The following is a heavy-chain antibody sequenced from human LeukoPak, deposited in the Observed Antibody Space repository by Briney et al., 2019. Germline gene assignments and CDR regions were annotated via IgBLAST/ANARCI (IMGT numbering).Heavy chain of an antibody. J-gene: IGHJ6*02. CDR1: GYTFTGYY. CDR3: ARDLAVAAYYYYGMDV. D-gene: IGHD6-19*01. Sequence: GASVKVSCKASGYTFTGYYMHWVRQAPGQGLEWMGWINPNSGGTNYAQKFQGRVTMTRDTSISTAYMELSRLRSDDTAVHYCARDLAVAAYYYYGMDVWGQGTTVTVSS. CDR2: INPNSGGT. V-gene: IGHV1-2*02.